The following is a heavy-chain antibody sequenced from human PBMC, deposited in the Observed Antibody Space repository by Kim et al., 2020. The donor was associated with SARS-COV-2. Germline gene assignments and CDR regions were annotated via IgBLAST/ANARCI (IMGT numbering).Heavy chain of an antibody. J-gene: IGHJ4*02. V-gene: IGHV3-48*02. CDR2: ISSSSSIL. Sequence: GGSLRLSCAASGFTFSSYNMNWVRQAPGKGLEWVSYISSSSSILYYADSVKGRFTISRDNAKNSLYLQMNSLRDEDTAVYYCARETSGWYYFVYWGKGTLVTVSS. D-gene: IGHD6-19*01. CDR3: ARETSGWYYFVY. CDR1: GFTFSSYN.